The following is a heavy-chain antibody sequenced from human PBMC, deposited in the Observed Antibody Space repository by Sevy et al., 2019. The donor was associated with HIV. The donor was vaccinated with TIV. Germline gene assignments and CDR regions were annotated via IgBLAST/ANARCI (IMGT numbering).Heavy chain of an antibody. J-gene: IGHJ4*02. CDR3: AKAVSLTWWTLDS. Sequence: GGSLRLSCAASGFTFDDYGIYWVRQAPGRGLEWVSFISKNGDDKFYAGSVKGRFTISRDSSNNTVFLQMQSLRAEDTATSFCAKAVSLTWWTLDSWGQGSLVTDSS. CDR2: ISKNGDDK. V-gene: IGHV3-30*18. CDR1: GFTFDDYG. D-gene: IGHD2-8*02.